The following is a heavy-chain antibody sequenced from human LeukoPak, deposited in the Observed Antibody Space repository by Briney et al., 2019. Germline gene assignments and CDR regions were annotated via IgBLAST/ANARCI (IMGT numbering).Heavy chain of an antibody. D-gene: IGHD2-15*01. CDR3: ARDREGGIYYYYMDV. Sequence: SVKVSCKASGGTFSSYAISWVRQAPGQGLEWMGGIIPIFGTANYAQKFQGRVTITADESTSTAYMELSSLRSEDTAVYYCARDREGGIYYYYMDVWGKGTTVTVSS. CDR2: IIPIFGTA. CDR1: GGTFSSYA. V-gene: IGHV1-69*13. J-gene: IGHJ6*03.